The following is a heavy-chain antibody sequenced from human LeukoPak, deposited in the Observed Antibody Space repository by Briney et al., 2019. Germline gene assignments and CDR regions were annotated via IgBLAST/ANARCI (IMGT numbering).Heavy chain of an antibody. D-gene: IGHD3-3*01. Sequence: SETLSLTCAVSGYPISSGYYWGWIRQPPGKGLEWIGSIYHSGSTYYNPSLKSRVTISVDTSKNQFSLKLSSVTAADTAVYYCARTANYDFWSGYYLDYWGQGTLVTVSS. V-gene: IGHV4-38-2*01. CDR3: ARTANYDFWSGYYLDY. CDR2: IYHSGST. CDR1: GYPISSGYY. J-gene: IGHJ4*02.